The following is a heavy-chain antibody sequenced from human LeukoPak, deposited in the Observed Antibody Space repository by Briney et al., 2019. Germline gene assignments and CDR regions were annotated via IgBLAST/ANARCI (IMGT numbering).Heavy chain of an antibody. D-gene: IGHD6-13*01. CDR1: GGSISSSY. Sequence: SETLSLTCTVSGGSISSSYWSWIRQPPGKGLEWIGYIYYSGSTNYNPSLKSRVTISVDTSKNQFSLKLSSVTAADTAVYYCARLAAAGTTSPFDYWGQGTLVTVSS. V-gene: IGHV4-59*01. J-gene: IGHJ4*02. CDR3: ARLAAAGTTSPFDY. CDR2: IYYSGST.